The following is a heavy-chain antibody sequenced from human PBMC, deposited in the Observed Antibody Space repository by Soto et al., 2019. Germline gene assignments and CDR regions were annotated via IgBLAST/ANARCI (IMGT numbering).Heavy chain of an antibody. CDR2: ISGRGDDT. D-gene: IGHD6-19*01. V-gene: IGHV3-23*01. CDR1: GFTFSTHA. Sequence: GGSLSLSCAASGFTFSTHAMTWVRQVPGKGLEWVSAISGRGDDTYYADSVKGRFTISRDNSKNTVNLQMNSLRAEGTAVYYCASDSSAWPNYFDSWGLGTLVTVSS. CDR3: ASDSSAWPNYFDS. J-gene: IGHJ4*02.